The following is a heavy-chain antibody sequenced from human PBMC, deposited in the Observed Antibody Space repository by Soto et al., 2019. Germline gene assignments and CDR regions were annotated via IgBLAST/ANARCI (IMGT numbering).Heavy chain of an antibody. CDR2: ISSLSDRT. CDR3: GRVASCSRLFDYFVY. Sequence: GSLRLSCSASGFKFNSYTMNWVRQAPGKGLAWVSSISSLSDRTYYAASAQGRFATFRAHAEYSVYPQVNSLRAEDTAVYYCGRVASCSRLFDYFVYAGPGTLLTVFS. CDR1: GFKFNSYT. D-gene: IGHD3-10*02. J-gene: IGHJ4*02. V-gene: IGHV3-21*06.